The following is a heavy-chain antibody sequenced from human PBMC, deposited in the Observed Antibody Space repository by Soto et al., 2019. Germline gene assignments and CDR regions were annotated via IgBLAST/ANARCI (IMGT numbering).Heavy chain of an antibody. J-gene: IGHJ4*02. CDR2: IMPGSSHI. CDR3: TTDPISYYDILTGYFHFDY. D-gene: IGHD3-9*01. V-gene: IGHV3-48*01. CDR1: GFTFSIYS. Sequence: PGGSLRLSCAASGFTFSIYSMNWVRQAPGKGLEWVSYIMPGSSHIFYADSVKGRFTISRDNAKNSLYLQMNSLRAEDTALYYCTTDPISYYDILTGYFHFDYWGQGTLVTVSS.